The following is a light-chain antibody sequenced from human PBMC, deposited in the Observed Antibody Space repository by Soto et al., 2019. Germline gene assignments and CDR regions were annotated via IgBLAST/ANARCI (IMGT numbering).Light chain of an antibody. J-gene: IGKJ2*01. Sequence: DIQLTQSPSFLSASVGDRITITCRPSEASSSSLAWYQHNPGKAPKLLIYAASTLQNGVPSSFSGSGSGTEFTLTISSLQPEDFATYYCQHLNDYRYTFGQGTKVEIK. CDR3: QHLNDYRYT. V-gene: IGKV1-9*01. CDR1: EASSSS. CDR2: AAS.